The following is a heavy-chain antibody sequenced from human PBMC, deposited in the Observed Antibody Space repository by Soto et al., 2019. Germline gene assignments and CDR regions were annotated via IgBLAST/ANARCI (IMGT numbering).Heavy chain of an antibody. Sequence: GESLKISCKGSGYSFTSYWIGWVRQMPGKGLEWMGIIYPGDSDTRYSPSFQGQVTISADKSISTAYLQWSSLKASDTAMYYCARQAYCGGDCSYDAFDIWGQGTMVTVSS. CDR3: ARQAYCGGDCSYDAFDI. V-gene: IGHV5-51*01. CDR2: IYPGDSDT. D-gene: IGHD2-21*02. J-gene: IGHJ3*02. CDR1: GYSFTSYW.